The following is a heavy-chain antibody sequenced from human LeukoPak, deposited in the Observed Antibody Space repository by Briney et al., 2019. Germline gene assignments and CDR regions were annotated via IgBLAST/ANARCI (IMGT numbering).Heavy chain of an antibody. V-gene: IGHV4-34*01. CDR1: GGSFSGYY. J-gene: IGHJ4*02. CDR3: ARGRGWYNY. Sequence: SETLSLTCAVYGGSFSGYYWSWIRQPPGKGLEWIGEINHSGSTNYNPSFKSRVTISVDTSKNQFSLKLSSVTAADTAVYYCARGRGWYNYWGQGTLVTVSS. CDR2: INHSGST. D-gene: IGHD6-19*01.